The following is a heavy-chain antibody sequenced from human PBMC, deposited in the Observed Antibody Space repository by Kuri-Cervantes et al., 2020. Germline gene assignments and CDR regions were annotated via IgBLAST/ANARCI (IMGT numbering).Heavy chain of an antibody. D-gene: IGHD3-22*01. CDR3: ARDLAFYYDSSGLAGFDP. J-gene: IGHJ5*02. CDR1: GYTFTGYY. Sequence: ASVKVSCKASGYTFTGYYMHWVRQAPGQGLEWMGWINPNSGGTNYAQKFQGRVTMTRDTSISTAYMELSRLRSDDTAVYYCARDLAFYYDSSGLAGFDPWGQGTLVTVSS. CDR2: INPNSGGT. V-gene: IGHV1-2*02.